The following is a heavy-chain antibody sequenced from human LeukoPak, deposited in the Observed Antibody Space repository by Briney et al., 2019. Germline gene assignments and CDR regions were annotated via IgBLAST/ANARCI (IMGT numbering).Heavy chain of an antibody. D-gene: IGHD6-13*01. CDR1: GGSISSYY. J-gene: IGHJ4*02. Sequence: SETLSLTCTVSGGSISSYYWSWIRQPAGKGLEWIGRIYTSGSTNYNPSLKSRVTMSVDTSKNQFSLKLSSVTAADTAAYYCARDHQFEGMAAAGTDYWGQGTLVTVSS. V-gene: IGHV4-4*07. CDR3: ARDHQFEGMAAAGTDY. CDR2: IYTSGST.